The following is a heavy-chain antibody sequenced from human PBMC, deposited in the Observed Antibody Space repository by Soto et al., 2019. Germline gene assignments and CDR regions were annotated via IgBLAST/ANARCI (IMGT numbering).Heavy chain of an antibody. D-gene: IGHD2-15*01. CDR3: AGDRYFLDCSGGSCYSENWFDP. Sequence: SETLSLTCTVSGGSISSYYWSWIRQPAGEGLEWIGRIYTSGSTNYNPSLKSRVTMSVDTSKNQFSLKLSSVTAADTAVYYCAGDRYFLDCSGGSCYSENWFDPWGQGTLVTVSS. CDR2: IYTSGST. V-gene: IGHV4-4*07. CDR1: GGSISSYY. J-gene: IGHJ5*02.